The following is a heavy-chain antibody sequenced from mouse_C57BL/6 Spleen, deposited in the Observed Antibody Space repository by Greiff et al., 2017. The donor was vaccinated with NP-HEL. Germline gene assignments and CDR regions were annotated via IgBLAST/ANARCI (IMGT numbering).Heavy chain of an antibody. J-gene: IGHJ3*01. Sequence: VQLKQSGPELVKPGASVKMSCKASGYTFTDYNMHWVKQSHGKSLEWIGYINPNNGGTSYNQKFKGKATLTVNKSSSTAYMELRSLTSEDSAVYYCARSPNWEGWFAYWGQGTLVTVSA. V-gene: IGHV1-22*01. CDR1: GYTFTDYN. CDR3: ARSPNWEGWFAY. D-gene: IGHD4-1*02. CDR2: INPNNGGT.